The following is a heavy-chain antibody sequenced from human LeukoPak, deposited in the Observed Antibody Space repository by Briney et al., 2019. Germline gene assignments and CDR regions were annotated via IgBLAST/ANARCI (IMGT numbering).Heavy chain of an antibody. CDR3: AKESGKFDY. CDR1: GLPIADLA. CDR2: ISGDGVST. J-gene: IGHJ4*02. Sequence: GGSLRLSCVASGLPIADLAMHWVRQAPGKGLEWVSLISGDGVSTFYADSVKGRFSISRDNSKNSLYLEMNSLRTEDAAMYYCAKESGKFDYWGQGTLVAVSS. V-gene: IGHV3-43*02.